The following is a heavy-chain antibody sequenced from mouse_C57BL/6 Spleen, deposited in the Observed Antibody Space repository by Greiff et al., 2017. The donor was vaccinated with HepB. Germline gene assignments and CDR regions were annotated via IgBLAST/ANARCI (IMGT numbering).Heavy chain of an antibody. CDR1: GNTFTSYW. CDR3: ATALAATSDD. Sequence: VQLQQPGAELVMPGASVKLSCKASGNTFTSYWMHWVKQRPGQGLEWIGEIDPSDSYPNYNQKFKGKSTLTVDKSSSPAYMQLSSLTSEDSAVYYCATALAATSDDWAQGTTLTNAS. J-gene: IGHJ2*01. V-gene: IGHV1-69*01. CDR2: IDPSDSYP. D-gene: IGHD1-1*01.